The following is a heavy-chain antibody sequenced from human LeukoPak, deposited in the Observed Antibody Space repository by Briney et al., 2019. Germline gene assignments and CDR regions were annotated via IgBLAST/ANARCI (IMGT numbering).Heavy chain of an antibody. J-gene: IGHJ5*02. Sequence: ASVKVSCKASGYTSTGYYIHWVRQAPGQGLEWMGWLNLNSGGTNYAQKFQGRVAISRDTSITTAYMELNRLTSDDTAVYYCTRGNIATRRGDSWFDPWGQGTLVTVSS. CDR2: LNLNSGGT. V-gene: IGHV1-2*02. CDR3: TRGNIATRRGDSWFDP. CDR1: GYTSTGYY. D-gene: IGHD6-6*01.